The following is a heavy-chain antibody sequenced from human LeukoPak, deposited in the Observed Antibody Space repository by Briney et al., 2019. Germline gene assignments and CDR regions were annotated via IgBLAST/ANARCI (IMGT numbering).Heavy chain of an antibody. CDR1: GYTFTGYY. CDR2: INPNSGGT. J-gene: IGHJ4*02. CDR3: ARVVGAIILSSGFDY. Sequence: ASVKVSCKASGYTFTGYYMHWVRQAPGQGLEWMGWINPNSGGTNYAQKFQGRVTMTRDTSISTAYMELSRLRSDDTAVYYCARVVGAIILSSGFDYWGQGTLVTVSS. D-gene: IGHD1-26*01. V-gene: IGHV1-2*02.